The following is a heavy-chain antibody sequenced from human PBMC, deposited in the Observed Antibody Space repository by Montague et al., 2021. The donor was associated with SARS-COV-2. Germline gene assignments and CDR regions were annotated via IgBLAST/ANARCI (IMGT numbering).Heavy chain of an antibody. Sequence: TLSLTCTVSGASITSGNYYWSWIRQPAGTRLEWIGRKYTTGSTNYDPSLKSRVAISVDTSKNQFSLKLSSVTAADTAVYYCARGPRITMIVVVITDIWFDPWGQGTLVTVSS. J-gene: IGHJ5*02. CDR2: KYTTGST. CDR3: ARGPRITMIVVVITDIWFDP. CDR1: GASITSGNYY. V-gene: IGHV4-61*02. D-gene: IGHD3-22*01.